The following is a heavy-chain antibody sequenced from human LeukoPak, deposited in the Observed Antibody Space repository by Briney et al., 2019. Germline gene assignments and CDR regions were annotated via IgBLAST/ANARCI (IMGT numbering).Heavy chain of an antibody. V-gene: IGHV3-30*14. J-gene: IGHJ6*02. CDR1: GFTFSSYA. CDR3: ARFLGRITISGVVPYGMDV. D-gene: IGHD3-3*01. Sequence: PGRSLRLSCAASGFTFSSYAMHWVRQAPGKGLEWVAVISYDGSNKYYADSVKGRFTISRDNSKNTLYLQMNSLRGEDTAVYYCARFLGRITISGVVPYGMDVWGQGTTVTVSS. CDR2: ISYDGSNK.